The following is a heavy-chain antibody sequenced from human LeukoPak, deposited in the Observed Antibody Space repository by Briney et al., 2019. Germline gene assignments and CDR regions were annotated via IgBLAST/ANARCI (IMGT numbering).Heavy chain of an antibody. V-gene: IGHV3-30*03. Sequence: GGSLRLSCAASGFTFSSYGMHWVRQAPGKGLEGVAVISYDGSNKYYADSGKGRFTISRDNSKNTLYLQMNSLRAEDTAVYYCARGTRGIVLAGEFFDYWGQSTIHTVSS. CDR2: ISYDGSNK. D-gene: IGHD6-19*01. J-gene: IGHJ4*02. CDR3: ARGTRGIVLAGEFFDY. CDR1: GFTFSSYG.